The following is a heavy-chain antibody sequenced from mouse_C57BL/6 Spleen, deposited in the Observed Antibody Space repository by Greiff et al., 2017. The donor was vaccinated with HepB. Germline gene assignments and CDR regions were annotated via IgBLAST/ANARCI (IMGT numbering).Heavy chain of an antibody. CDR2: ISSGGSYT. J-gene: IGHJ4*01. CDR3: ARPTLLTAQATHAMDY. V-gene: IGHV5-6*01. D-gene: IGHD3-2*02. Sequence: EVKLMESGGDLVKPGGSLKLSCAASGFTFSSYGMSWVRQTPDKRLEWVATISSGGSYTYYPDSVKGRFTISRDNAKNTLYLQMSSLKSEDTAMYYCARPTLLTAQATHAMDYWGQGTSVTVSS. CDR1: GFTFSSYG.